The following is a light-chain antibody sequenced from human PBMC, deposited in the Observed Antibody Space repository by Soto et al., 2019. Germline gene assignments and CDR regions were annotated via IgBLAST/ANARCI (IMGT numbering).Light chain of an antibody. CDR1: SSDVGAYNY. V-gene: IGLV2-14*01. CDR3: SSYTGSNNFV. J-gene: IGLJ1*01. Sequence: QSVLTQPASVSGSPGQSITISCTGTSSDVGAYNYVSWYQQQSGKAPKLIIHEVSNRPSGVSNRFSGSKSGNTASLTISGLQAEDEADYYCSSYTGSNNFVFGSGTKVNVL. CDR2: EVS.